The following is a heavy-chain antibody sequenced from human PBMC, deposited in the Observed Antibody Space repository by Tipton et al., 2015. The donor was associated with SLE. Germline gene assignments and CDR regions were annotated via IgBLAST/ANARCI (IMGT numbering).Heavy chain of an antibody. Sequence: TLSLTCTVSGASVSPYYWSWIRQPPGKGLEWIGYIYSSGGTNYNPSLKSRVTMSVDTSKNQFSLKLSSVTAADTAVYYCARMYCSGGTCYSFDYWGQGTLVTVSS. D-gene: IGHD2-15*01. J-gene: IGHJ4*02. CDR3: ARMYCSGGTCYSFDY. V-gene: IGHV4-59*02. CDR1: GASVSPYY. CDR2: IYSSGGT.